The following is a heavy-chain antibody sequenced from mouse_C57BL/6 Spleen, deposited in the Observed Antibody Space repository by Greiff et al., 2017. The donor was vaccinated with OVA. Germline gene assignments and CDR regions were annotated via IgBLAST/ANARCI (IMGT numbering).Heavy chain of an antibody. D-gene: IGHD2-3*01. CDR2: IYPRDGST. CDR1: GYTFTSYD. J-gene: IGHJ1*03. CDR3: AMGWLPDV. Sequence: LVESGPELVKPGASVKLSCKASGYTFTSYDINWVKQRPGQGLEWIGWIYPRDGSTKYNEKFKGKATLTVDTSSSTAYMELHSLTSEDSAVYFCAMGWLPDVWGTGTTVTVSS. V-gene: IGHV1-85*01.